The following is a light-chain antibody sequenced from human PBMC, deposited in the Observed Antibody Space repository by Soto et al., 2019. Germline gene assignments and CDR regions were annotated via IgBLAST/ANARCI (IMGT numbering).Light chain of an antibody. CDR3: AVWDDSLNGDV. V-gene: IGLV1-44*01. CDR1: SSNIGSNT. CDR2: GNN. J-gene: IGLJ1*01. Sequence: QSVVTQPPSASGTPGQRVTISCSGSSSNIGSNTVNWYQQLPGTAPKLLIFGNNQRPSGVPDRFSGSKSGTSASLAISGLQSEDEAEYYCAVWDDSLNGDVFGTGTKVTVL.